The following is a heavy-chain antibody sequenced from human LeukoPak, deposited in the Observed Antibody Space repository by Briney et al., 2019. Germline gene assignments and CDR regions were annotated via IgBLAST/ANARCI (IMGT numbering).Heavy chain of an antibody. J-gene: IGHJ6*02. CDR3: ARDRDCSSTSRYYYYGMDV. CDR2: INPNSGGT. Sequence: ASVKVSCKASGFTFTSHDYNWVRQAPGQGLEWMGRINPNSGGTNYAQKFQGRVTMTRDTSISTAYMELSRLRSDDTAVYYCARDRDCSSTSRYYYYGMDVWGQGTTVTVSS. V-gene: IGHV1-2*06. CDR1: GFTFTSHD. D-gene: IGHD2-2*01.